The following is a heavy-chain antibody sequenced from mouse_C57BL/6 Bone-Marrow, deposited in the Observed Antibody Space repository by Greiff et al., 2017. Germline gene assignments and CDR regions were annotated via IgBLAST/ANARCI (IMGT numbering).Heavy chain of an antibody. CDR2: ISSGSSTI. V-gene: IGHV5-17*01. Sequence: EVKLMESGGGLVKPGGSLKLSCAASGFTFSDYGMHWVRQAPEKGLEWVAYISSGSSTIYSADTVKGRFTISRDNAKNTLFRQMTSLRSEDTAMYYCARKEYSNYVAWFAYWCQGTLVTVSA. CDR1: GFTFSDYG. D-gene: IGHD2-5*01. CDR3: ARKEYSNYVAWFAY. J-gene: IGHJ3*01.